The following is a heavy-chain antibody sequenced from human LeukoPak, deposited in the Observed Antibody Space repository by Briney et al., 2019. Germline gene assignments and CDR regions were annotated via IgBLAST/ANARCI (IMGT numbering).Heavy chain of an antibody. V-gene: IGHV3-64*01. D-gene: IGHD5-18*01. CDR2: ISSNAGST. CDR3: ARERYSTPTDDAFDI. J-gene: IGHJ3*02. CDR1: GFTFNKYA. Sequence: PGGSLRLSCAASGFTFNKYAMRWVRQAPGKGLEYVSSISSNAGSTSYGNSVKGRFTISRDNSKNTLHLQMGSLRADDTAVYYCARERYSTPTDDAFDIWGQGTMVTVSS.